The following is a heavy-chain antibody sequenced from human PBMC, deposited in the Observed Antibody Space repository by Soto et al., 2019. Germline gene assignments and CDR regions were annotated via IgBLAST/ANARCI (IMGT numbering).Heavy chain of an antibody. J-gene: IGHJ4*02. CDR3: ARDNMAMTDY. D-gene: IGHD2-2*01. Sequence: SETLSLTCTVSGGSVSSGGYYWSWIRQHPGKGLEWIGYIYYSGSTYYNPSLKSRVTISVDTSKNQFSLKLSSVTAADTAVYYCARDNMAMTDYWRQGTLVTVSS. CDR1: GGSVSSGGYY. V-gene: IGHV4-31*03. CDR2: IYYSGST.